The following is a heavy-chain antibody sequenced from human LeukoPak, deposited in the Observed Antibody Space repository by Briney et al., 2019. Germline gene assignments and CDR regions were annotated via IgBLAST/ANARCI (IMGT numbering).Heavy chain of an antibody. D-gene: IGHD4-11*01. CDR3: ARVGGSYSNYANAY. J-gene: IGHJ4*02. CDR2: IKQDGSGK. V-gene: IGHV3-7*01. CDR1: GFTFSSYW. Sequence: PGGSLRLSCAASGFTFSSYWMSWVRQAPGKGLEWVANIKQDGSGKYYVDSVKGRFTISRDNAKNSLYLQMNSLRAEDTAVYYCARVGGSYSNYANAYWGQGTLVTVSS.